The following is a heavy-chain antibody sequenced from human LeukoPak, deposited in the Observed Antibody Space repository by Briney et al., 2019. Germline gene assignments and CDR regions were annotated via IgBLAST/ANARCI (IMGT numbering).Heavy chain of an antibody. CDR3: ARSYSSGRGGFDY. V-gene: IGHV3-23*01. J-gene: IGHJ4*02. Sequence: GGSLRLSCAASGLTFSSYAMSWVRQAPGRGLEWVSAISGSGGGTYYADSVKGRFTISRDNAQNSLYLQMNSLRAEDTAVYYCARSYSSGRGGFDYWGQGTLVTVSS. D-gene: IGHD6-19*01. CDR1: GLTFSSYA. CDR2: ISGSGGGT.